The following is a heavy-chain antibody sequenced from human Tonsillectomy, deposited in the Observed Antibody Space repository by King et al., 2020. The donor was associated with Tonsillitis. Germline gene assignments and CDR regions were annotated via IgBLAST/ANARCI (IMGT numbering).Heavy chain of an antibody. CDR1: GFTFNNAW. CDR2: IKSKTDVGTT. Sequence: VQLVESGGGLVKPGGSLRLSCAASGFTFNNAWMSWVRQAPGKGLEWVGRIKSKTDVGTTDYAAPVKGRLAISRDDSKNTLFLQMNSLKTEDTAGYYCTTVRPRLRLTDSFDIWGQGTMVTVSS. CDR3: TTVRPRLRLTDSFDI. D-gene: IGHD3-16*01. J-gene: IGHJ3*02. V-gene: IGHV3-15*01.